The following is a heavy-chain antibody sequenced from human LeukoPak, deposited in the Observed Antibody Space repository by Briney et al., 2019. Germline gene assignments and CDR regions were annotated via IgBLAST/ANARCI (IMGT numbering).Heavy chain of an antibody. J-gene: IGHJ1*01. CDR2: INHSGST. CDR3: ARATYYYGSGSYRGYFQH. CDR1: GGSFSGYY. Sequence: SVTLSLTCAVYGGSFSGYYWSWIRQPPGKGLEWIGEINHSGSTNYNPSRKSRVTISVDTSKNQFSLKLSSVTAADTAVYYCARATYYYGSGSYRGYFQHWGQGTLVTVSS. D-gene: IGHD3-10*01. V-gene: IGHV4-34*01.